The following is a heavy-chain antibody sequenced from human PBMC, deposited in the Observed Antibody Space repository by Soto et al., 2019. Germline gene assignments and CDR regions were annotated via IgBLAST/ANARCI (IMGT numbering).Heavy chain of an antibody. CDR3: ARRGSGSYYDY. V-gene: IGHV3-23*01. CDR2: ISGSGGST. CDR1: GFTFSSYA. J-gene: IGHJ4*02. D-gene: IGHD1-26*01. Sequence: EVQLLESGGGLVQPGGSLRLSCAASGFTFSSYAMRWVRQAAVKGLEWVSAISGSGGSTYYVDSVKGRFTISRDNSKNTLDLQMNSLRAEDTAVYYCARRGSGSYYDYWGQGTLDTVSS.